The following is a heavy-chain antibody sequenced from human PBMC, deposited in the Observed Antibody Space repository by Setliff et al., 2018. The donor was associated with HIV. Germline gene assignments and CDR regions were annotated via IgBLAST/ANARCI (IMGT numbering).Heavy chain of an antibody. CDR2: IYYSGST. V-gene: IGHV4-39*07. CDR1: GGSISSSSYY. CDR3: ARGASSWYPLFNY. Sequence: PSETLSLTCTVSGGSISSSSYYWGWIRQPPGKGLEWIGSIYYSGSTYYNPSLKSRVTISVDTSKNQFSLKLSSVTAADTAVYYCARGASSWYPLFNYWGQGTLVTVSS. J-gene: IGHJ4*02. D-gene: IGHD6-13*01.